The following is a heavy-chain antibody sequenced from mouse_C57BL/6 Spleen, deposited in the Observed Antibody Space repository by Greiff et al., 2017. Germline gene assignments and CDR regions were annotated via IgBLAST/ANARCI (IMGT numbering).Heavy chain of an antibody. J-gene: IGHJ4*01. D-gene: IGHD1-1*02. CDR3: ARGIYGPYAMDY. V-gene: IGHV1-18*01. CDR2: INPNNGGT. Sequence: VQLQQSGPELVKPGASVKIPCKASGYTFTDYNMDWVKQSHGKSLEWIGDINPNNGGTIYNQKFKGKATLTVDKSSSTAYMEIRSLTSEDTAVYYCARGIYGPYAMDYWGQGTSVTVSS. CDR1: GYTFTDYN.